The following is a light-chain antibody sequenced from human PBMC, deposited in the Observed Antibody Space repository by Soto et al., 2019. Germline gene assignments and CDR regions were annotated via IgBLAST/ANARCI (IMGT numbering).Light chain of an antibody. CDR2: AHI. Sequence: QHVLTDTPWTSGTSRQRVTMARPGRGSNVGTNLVNWYRQLRGTAAELLIYAHIQRPSGVPERFSGSMSGTSASLAISGLQSEDEADYYCAVWDDSLNRYVFGTGTNVTVL. CDR3: AVWDDSLNRYV. CDR1: GSNVGTNL. J-gene: IGLJ1*01. V-gene: IGLV1-44*01.